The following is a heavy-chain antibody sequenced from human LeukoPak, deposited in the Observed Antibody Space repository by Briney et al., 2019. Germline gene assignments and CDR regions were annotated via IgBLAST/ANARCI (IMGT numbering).Heavy chain of an antibody. Sequence: GSLRLSCAASGFTFSTYSMNWVRQPPGKGLEWIGEINHSGSTNYNPSLKSRVTISVDTSKNQFSLKLSSVTAADTAVYYCARGRGTIFGVVTSNWFDPWGQGTLVTVSS. CDR1: GFTFSTYS. D-gene: IGHD3-3*01. CDR3: ARGRGTIFGVVTSNWFDP. J-gene: IGHJ5*02. V-gene: IGHV4-34*01. CDR2: INHSGST.